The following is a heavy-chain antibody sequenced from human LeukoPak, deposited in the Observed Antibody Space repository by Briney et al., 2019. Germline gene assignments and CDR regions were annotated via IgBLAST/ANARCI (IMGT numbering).Heavy chain of an antibody. Sequence: SETLSLTCTVSGGSISRYYWSWIRQPPGKGLEWIGYIYYSGSTNYNPSLKSRVTISVDTSKNQFSLKLSSVNASDTAVYYCARQQWFPAFDIWGQGTMVTVSS. V-gene: IGHV4-59*08. CDR2: IYYSGST. J-gene: IGHJ3*02. CDR3: ARQQWFPAFDI. D-gene: IGHD3-22*01. CDR1: GGSISRYY.